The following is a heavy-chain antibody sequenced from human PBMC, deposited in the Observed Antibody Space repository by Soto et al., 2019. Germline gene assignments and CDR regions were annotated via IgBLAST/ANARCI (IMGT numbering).Heavy chain of an antibody. J-gene: IGHJ5*02. CDR3: ARGYRTNGVCYLLEFDP. CDR2: INPNSGGT. Sequence: ASVKVSCKASGYTFTGYYMHWVRQAPGQGLEWMGWINPNSGGTNYAQKFQGWVTMTRDTSISTAYMELSRLRSDDTAVYYCARGYRTNGVCYLLEFDPWGQGTLVTVYS. CDR1: GYTFTGYY. D-gene: IGHD2-8*01. V-gene: IGHV1-2*04.